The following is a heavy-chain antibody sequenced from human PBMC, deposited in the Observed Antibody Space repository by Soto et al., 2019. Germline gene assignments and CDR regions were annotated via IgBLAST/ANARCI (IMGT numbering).Heavy chain of an antibody. CDR2: IIPILGIA. D-gene: IGHD3-10*01. CDR1: GGTFSSYT. J-gene: IGHJ4*02. Sequence: QVQLVQSGAEVKKPGSSVNVSCKASGGTFSSYTISWVRQAPGQGLEWMGRIIPILGIANYAHKFQGRVPITADKSTSTAYMELSSLRSEDTAVYYCARGSEGYYFDYWGQGTLVTVSS. V-gene: IGHV1-69*02. CDR3: ARGSEGYYFDY.